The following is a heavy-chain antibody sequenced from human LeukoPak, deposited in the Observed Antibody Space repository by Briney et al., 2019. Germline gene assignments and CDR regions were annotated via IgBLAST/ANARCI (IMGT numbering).Heavy chain of an antibody. CDR1: GGSISSYY. CDR3: ARHGRDYVPDNWFDP. V-gene: IGHV4-59*08. CDR2: IYYSGST. D-gene: IGHD3-16*01. Sequence: TSETLSFTCTVSGGSISSYYWSWIRHPPGKGLEWIGYIYYSGSTNYNPSLKSRVTISVDTSKNQFSLKLSSVTAADTAVYYCARHGRDYVPDNWFDPWGQGTLVTVSS. J-gene: IGHJ5*02.